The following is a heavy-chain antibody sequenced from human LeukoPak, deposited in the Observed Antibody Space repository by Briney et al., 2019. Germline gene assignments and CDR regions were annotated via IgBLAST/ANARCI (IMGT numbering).Heavy chain of an antibody. D-gene: IGHD3-22*01. CDR2: INPNSGGT. CDR1: GYTFTGYY. J-gene: IGHJ5*02. Sequence: ASVKVSCKASGYTFTGYYMHWVRQAPGQGLEWMGWINPNSGGTNCAQKFQGRVTMTRDTSISTAYMELSRLRSDDTAVYYCARDYYEIILGLINWFDPWGQGTLVTVSS. V-gene: IGHV1-2*02. CDR3: ARDYYEIILGLINWFDP.